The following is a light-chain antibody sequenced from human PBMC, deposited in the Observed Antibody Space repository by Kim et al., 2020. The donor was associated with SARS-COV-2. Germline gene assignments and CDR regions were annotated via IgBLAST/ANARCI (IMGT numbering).Light chain of an antibody. J-gene: IGKJ4*01. CDR3: QQYSKWPPLT. Sequence: SPGERAPLSRRASQSVSSNLAWYQQKPGQAPRLLIYGASIRATCIPARFSGSGSGTEFTLTISSLQSEVLAIYYCQQYSKWPPLTFGGGTKVDIK. CDR1: QSVSSN. V-gene: IGKV3-15*01. CDR2: GAS.